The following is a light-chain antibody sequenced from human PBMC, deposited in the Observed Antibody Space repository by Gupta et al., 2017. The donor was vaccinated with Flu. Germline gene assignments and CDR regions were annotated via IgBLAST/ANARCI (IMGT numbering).Light chain of an antibody. V-gene: IGLV1-40*01. CDR3: QSDDNIMSGVI. J-gene: IGLJ2*01. Sequence: QSVLTQPPSVSGAPGQRVTISCPGSTSNIGANYGVHWYQQLPGTAPQLLIYTNNNRPSGVPGRFSGSKSGTSASLAIAGLQADDEADYYCQSDDNIMSGVIFGGGTKLTVL. CDR2: TNN. CDR1: TSNIGANYG.